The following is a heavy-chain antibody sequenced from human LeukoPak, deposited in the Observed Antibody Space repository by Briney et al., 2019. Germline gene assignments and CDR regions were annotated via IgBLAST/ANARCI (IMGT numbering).Heavy chain of an antibody. J-gene: IGHJ4*02. CDR3: ARGEVYFDY. CDR1: GFTFSSYV. CDR2: ISHDGRDK. V-gene: IGHV3-30*04. Sequence: GGSLRLSCAASGFTFSSYVIYWVRQAPGRGLEWVSFISHDGRDKDYADSVKGRFTISRDNSKNTLYLQMNSLRPEDTAVYYCARGEVYFDYWGQGTLVTVSS.